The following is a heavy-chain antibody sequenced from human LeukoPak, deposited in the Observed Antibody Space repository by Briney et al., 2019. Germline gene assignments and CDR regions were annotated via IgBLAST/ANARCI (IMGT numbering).Heavy chain of an antibody. V-gene: IGHV4-59*01. CDR1: GGSISNYY. J-gene: IGHJ6*03. CDR3: ARAGVAANYYYYYYMDV. CDR2: IYYSGST. D-gene: IGHD2-15*01. Sequence: PSETLSLTCTVSGGSISNYYWSWIRQPPGKGLEWIGYIYYSGSTNYSPSLKSRVTISVDTSKNQFSLKLSSVTAADTAVYYCARAGVAANYYYYYYMDVWGKGTTVTVSS.